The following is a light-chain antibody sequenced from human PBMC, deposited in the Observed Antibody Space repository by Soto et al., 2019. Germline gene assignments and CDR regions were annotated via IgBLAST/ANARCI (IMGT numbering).Light chain of an antibody. CDR2: DAS. Sequence: DIQMTQSPSSLXASXGDRVTITCQASQDINNYLNWYQQKPGKAPKLLIYDASNLETGVPSRFSGSGSGTDFTLTISRLESEDIAVYYCQQYDSSPRTFGQGTKVDIK. CDR1: QDINNY. CDR3: QQYDSSPRT. J-gene: IGKJ1*01. V-gene: IGKV1-33*01.